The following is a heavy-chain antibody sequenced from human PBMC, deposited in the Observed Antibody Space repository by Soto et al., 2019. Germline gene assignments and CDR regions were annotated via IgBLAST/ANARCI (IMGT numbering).Heavy chain of an antibody. Sequence: QVQLQESGPGLVKPSETLSLTCNVSGGSIRSYYWSWVRQPAGKPLEWIGRIYTSGSTNNNPSLKSRVSMSVDTSKNQFSLEVTSVTAADTAVYYCAREGASGFGMDVWGLGTTVTVSS. D-gene: IGHD1-26*01. CDR1: GGSIRSYY. V-gene: IGHV4-4*07. CDR2: IYTSGST. J-gene: IGHJ6*02. CDR3: AREGASGFGMDV.